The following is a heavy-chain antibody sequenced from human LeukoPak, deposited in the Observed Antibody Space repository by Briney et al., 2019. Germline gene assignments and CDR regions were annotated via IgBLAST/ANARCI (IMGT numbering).Heavy chain of an antibody. J-gene: IGHJ6*02. Sequence: GGSLRLSCAASGFTFSSYEMNWVRQAPGEGLEWVSYISSSGSTIYYADSVKGRFTISRDNAKNSLYLQMNSLRAEDTAVYYCARDSIVATYYYYGMDVWGQGTTVTVSS. V-gene: IGHV3-48*03. CDR3: ARDSIVATYYYYGMDV. CDR2: ISSSGSTI. D-gene: IGHD5-12*01. CDR1: GFTFSSYE.